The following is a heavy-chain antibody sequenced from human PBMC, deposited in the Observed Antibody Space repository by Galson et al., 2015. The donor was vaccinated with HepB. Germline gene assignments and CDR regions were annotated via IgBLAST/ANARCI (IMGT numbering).Heavy chain of an antibody. CDR1: GYTFTSYA. CDR2: INTNSGNT. J-gene: IGHJ3*02. D-gene: IGHD2-21*02. CDR3: AREQSAMLAYWGGDCYTGPGVFDI. Sequence: SVKVSCKASGYTFTSYAMNWVRQAPGQGLEWMGWINTNSGNTTYAQGFTGRFVFTLDTSVSTAYLQISSLKAEDTAVYYCAREQSAMLAYWGGDCYTGPGVFDIWGQGTMVTVSS. V-gene: IGHV7-4-1*02.